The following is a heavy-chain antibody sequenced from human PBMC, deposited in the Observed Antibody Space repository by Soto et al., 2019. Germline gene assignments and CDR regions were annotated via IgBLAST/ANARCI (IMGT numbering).Heavy chain of an antibody. V-gene: IGHV5-51*01. J-gene: IGHJ3*02. CDR2: IYPGDSDT. CDR3: ARGQVGLYGSGSYDAFDI. CDR1: GYSFTSYW. Sequence: GESLKISCKGSGYSFTSYWIGWVRQMPGKGLEWMGIIYPGDSDTRYSPSFQGQVTISADKSISTAYLQWSSLKASDTAMYYCARGQVGLYGSGSYDAFDIWGQGTMVTVSS. D-gene: IGHD3-10*01.